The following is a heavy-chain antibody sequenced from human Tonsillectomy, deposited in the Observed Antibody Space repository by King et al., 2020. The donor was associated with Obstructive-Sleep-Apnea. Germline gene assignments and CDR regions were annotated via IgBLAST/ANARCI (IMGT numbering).Heavy chain of an antibody. CDR1: GYTFTSYW. D-gene: IGHD2-15*01. Sequence: VQLVESGAEVKKPGESLKISCNVSGYTFTSYWISWVRQMPGKGLEWMGRIDPSDSYTNYSPSFQGHVTISADKSISTAYLQWSSLKASDTAMYYCASSTIYCSGGSCYSEYFDLWGRGTLVTVSS. J-gene: IGHJ2*01. CDR3: ASSTIYCSGGSCYSEYFDL. V-gene: IGHV5-10-1*01. CDR2: IDPSDSYT.